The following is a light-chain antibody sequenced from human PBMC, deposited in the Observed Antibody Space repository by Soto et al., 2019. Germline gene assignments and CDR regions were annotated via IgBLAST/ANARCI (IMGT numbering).Light chain of an antibody. J-gene: IGLJ1*01. V-gene: IGLV2-14*01. CDR3: TSYTSSSTQV. CDR1: SSDVGGYDY. Sequence: QSALTQPASVSGSPGQSVTISCTGTSSDVGGYDYVFWYQQHPGTAPRLIIYEVTNRPSGVSNRFSGSKSGNTASLTISGLQAEDEADYYCTSYTSSSTQVFVTGTKLTVL. CDR2: EVT.